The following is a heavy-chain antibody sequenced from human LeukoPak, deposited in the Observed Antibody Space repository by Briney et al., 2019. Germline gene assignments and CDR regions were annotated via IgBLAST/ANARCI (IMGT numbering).Heavy chain of an antibody. V-gene: IGHV3-9*01. CDR3: AKAHPEYCSSTSCPSYYFDY. CDR2: ISWNSGSI. D-gene: IGHD2-2*01. CDR1: GFTFDDYA. J-gene: IGHJ4*02. Sequence: GGSLRLSCAASGFTFDDYAMHWVRQAPGKGLEWVSGISWNSGSIGYADSVKGRFTISRDNAKNSLYLQMNSLRAEDTALYYCAKAHPEYCSSTSCPSYYFDYWGQGTLVTVSS.